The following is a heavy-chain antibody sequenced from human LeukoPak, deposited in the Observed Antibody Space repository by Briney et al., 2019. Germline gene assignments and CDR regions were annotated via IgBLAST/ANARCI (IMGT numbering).Heavy chain of an antibody. CDR1: GFTFSSYA. V-gene: IGHV3-23*01. CDR3: AKRTGCSSGTCYSGHGMDD. Sequence: GGSLRLSCAASGFTFSSYAMSWVRQAPGKGLEWVSALSGSGANTYYADSVKGRFTISRDNSKNTLYLQVNSLRAEDTAVYYCAKRTGCSSGTCYSGHGMDDWGQRTTVTVSS. J-gene: IGHJ6*02. CDR2: LSGSGANT. D-gene: IGHD2-15*01.